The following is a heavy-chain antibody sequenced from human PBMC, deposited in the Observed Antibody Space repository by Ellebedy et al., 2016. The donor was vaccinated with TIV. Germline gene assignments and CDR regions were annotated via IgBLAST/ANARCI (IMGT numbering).Heavy chain of an antibody. D-gene: IGHD1-26*01. J-gene: IGHJ6*02. Sequence: SVKVSCXASGYTFTSYYMHWVRQAPGQGLEWMGGIIPIFGTANYAHKFQGRVTITADESTSTAYMELSSLRSEDTAVYYCARVWELPQHYYYGMDVWGQGTTVTVSS. CDR3: ARVWELPQHYYYGMDV. V-gene: IGHV1-69*13. CDR1: GYTFTSYY. CDR2: IIPIFGTA.